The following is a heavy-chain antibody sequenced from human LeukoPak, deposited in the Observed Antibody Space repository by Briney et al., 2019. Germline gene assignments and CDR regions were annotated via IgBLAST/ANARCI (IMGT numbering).Heavy chain of an antibody. CDR1: GYTFTGYY. V-gene: IGHV1-2*02. Sequence: ASVKVSCKASGYTFTGYYMHWVRQAPGQGLEWMGWINPISGGTNYAQKFQGRVTMTRDTSISTAYMELSRLRSDDTAVYYCARVEWELPTNFDYWGQGTLVTVSS. J-gene: IGHJ4*02. D-gene: IGHD1-26*01. CDR2: INPISGGT. CDR3: ARVEWELPTNFDY.